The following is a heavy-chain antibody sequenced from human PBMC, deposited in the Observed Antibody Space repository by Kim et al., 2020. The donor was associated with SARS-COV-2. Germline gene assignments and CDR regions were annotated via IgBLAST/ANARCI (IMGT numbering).Heavy chain of an antibody. D-gene: IGHD3-16*01. CDR3: ARDFGGY. J-gene: IGHJ4*02. CDR1: GGSFSGYY. Sequence: SETLSLTCAVYGGSFSGYYWSWIRQPPGKGLEWIGEINHSGSTNYNPSLKSRVTISVDTSKNQFSLKLSSVTAADTAVYYCARDFGGYWGQGTLVTVSS. V-gene: IGHV4-34*01. CDR2: INHSGST.